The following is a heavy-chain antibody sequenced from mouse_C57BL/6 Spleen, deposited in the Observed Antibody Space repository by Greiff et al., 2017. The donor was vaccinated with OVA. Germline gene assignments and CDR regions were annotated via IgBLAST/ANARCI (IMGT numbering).Heavy chain of an antibody. CDR3: ARDYGSLYWYFDV. J-gene: IGHJ1*03. D-gene: IGHD1-1*01. V-gene: IGHV1-52*01. Sequence: QVQLQQPGAELVRPGSSVKLSCKASGYTFTSYWMHWVKQRPIQGLEWIGNIDPSDSETHYNQKFKDKATLTVDKYSSTAYMQLSSLTSEDSAVYYCARDYGSLYWYFDVWGTGTTVTVSS. CDR2: IDPSDSET. CDR1: GYTFTSYW.